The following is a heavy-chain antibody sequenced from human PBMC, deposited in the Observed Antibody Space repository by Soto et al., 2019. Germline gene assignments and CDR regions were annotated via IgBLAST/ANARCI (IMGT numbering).Heavy chain of an antibody. CDR1: GFTVSSNY. V-gene: IGHV3-53*01. Sequence: EVQLVESGGGLIQPGGSLRLSCAASGFTVSSNYMSWVRQAPGKGLEWVSVIYSGGSTYYADSVKGRFTISRDNSKNTLYLQMNSLRAEDTAVYYCARTSWDFWSGYTLRGMDVWGQGTTVTVSS. J-gene: IGHJ6*02. CDR2: IYSGGST. CDR3: ARTSWDFWSGYTLRGMDV. D-gene: IGHD3-3*01.